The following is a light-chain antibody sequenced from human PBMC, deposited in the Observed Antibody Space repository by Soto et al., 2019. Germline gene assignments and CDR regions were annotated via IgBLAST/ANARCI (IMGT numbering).Light chain of an antibody. CDR1: KSISSY. Sequence: DLQMTQSPSSLSASVGDRVNITCRASKSISSYLNWYQHKPGTAPKLLIYAASRLQSGVLSRFTGSESRTDFTLTISSLQPEDFATYFCQQSNSSPYTFGQGTRLEIK. CDR3: QQSNSSPYT. V-gene: IGKV1-39*01. J-gene: IGKJ2*01. CDR2: AAS.